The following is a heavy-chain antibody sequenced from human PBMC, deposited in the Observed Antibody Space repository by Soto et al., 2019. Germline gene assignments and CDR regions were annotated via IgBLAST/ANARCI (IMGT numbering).Heavy chain of an antibody. CDR3: ARQVWYSSSWFNFDS. J-gene: IGHJ4*02. D-gene: IGHD6-13*01. Sequence: QLQLQESGPGLVKPSETLSLTCTVSGGSISSSSYYWGWIRQPPGKGLEWIGSIYYSGSTYYNPSLKSRVTISVDTSKNQFSLKLSSVTAADTAVYYCARQVWYSSSWFNFDSWGQGTLVTVSS. CDR1: GGSISSSSYY. CDR2: IYYSGST. V-gene: IGHV4-39*01.